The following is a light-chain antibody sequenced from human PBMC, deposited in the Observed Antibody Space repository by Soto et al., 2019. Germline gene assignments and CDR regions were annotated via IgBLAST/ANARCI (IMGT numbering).Light chain of an antibody. CDR3: QQRSNWPT. CDR1: QSVTTY. V-gene: IGKV3-11*01. Sequence: EVVLTQSPAILSLSPGERATLSCRASQSVTTYLAWYQQKPGQAPRLLIYEASSRATGIPASFSGSGSGTDFTLTISSLEAEDFAVYYCQQRSNWPTFGQGTRLEI. CDR2: EAS. J-gene: IGKJ5*01.